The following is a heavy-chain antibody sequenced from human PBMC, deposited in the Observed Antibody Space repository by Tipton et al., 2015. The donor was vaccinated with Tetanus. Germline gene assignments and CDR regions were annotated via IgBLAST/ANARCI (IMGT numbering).Heavy chain of an antibody. Sequence: TLSLTCTVSGISVSTSDYYWSWVRQPPGKELEWIGYIYYLGNTAYTPSLKSRVSMSVDTSKKQFTLRLNYVASLDTASYYCARTAIFGVITNRAFDLWGLGTMLSVSS. D-gene: IGHD3-3*01. CDR3: ARTAIFGVITNRAFDL. V-gene: IGHV4-61*08. J-gene: IGHJ3*01. CDR1: GISVSTSDYY. CDR2: IYYLGNT.